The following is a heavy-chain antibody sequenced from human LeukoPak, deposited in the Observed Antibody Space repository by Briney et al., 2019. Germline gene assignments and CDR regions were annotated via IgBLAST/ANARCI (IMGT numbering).Heavy chain of an antibody. D-gene: IGHD2-2*01. CDR3: ASVGLVPTVGALLDAFDI. CDR1: GLTFSNYW. J-gene: IGHJ3*02. Sequence: GGSLRLSCAASGLTFSNYWMSWVRQGPGKGLEWVANINQDGSEKYYVDSVKGRFTVSRDNAKNSLHLEMNSLRAEDTGLYHRASVGLVPTVGALLDAFDIWGQGTMVTASS. CDR2: INQDGSEK. V-gene: IGHV3-7*01.